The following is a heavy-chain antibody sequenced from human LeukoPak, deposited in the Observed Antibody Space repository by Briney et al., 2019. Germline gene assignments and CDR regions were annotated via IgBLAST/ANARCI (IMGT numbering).Heavy chain of an antibody. CDR3: EGTDIYGPPDH. Sequence: PSQTLSLTCIVAGGSLTSLYCSCVRQPPGKGLEWIGYIYYSGSTNYNPSLKSRVTISIDTSKNQFSLKLSSVTAASAAFYYCEGTDIYGPPDHWGQGNLVTVSS. J-gene: IGHJ5*02. V-gene: IGHV4-59*01. D-gene: IGHD5-18*01. CDR1: GGSLTSLY. CDR2: IYYSGST.